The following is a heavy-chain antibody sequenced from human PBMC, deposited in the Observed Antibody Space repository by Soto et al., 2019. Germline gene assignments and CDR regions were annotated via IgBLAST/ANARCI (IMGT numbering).Heavy chain of an antibody. V-gene: IGHV1-2*02. CDR3: ARLIVVPTPDAFDI. D-gene: IGHD2-21*01. CDR2: ISPYIGGT. CDR1: GYTFTGYY. J-gene: IGHJ3*02. Sequence: GASVKVSCKASGYTFTGYYMHWVRQAPGQGLEWMGWISPYIGGTNYAQKFQGRVTMTTDPSTSTASMELRSLRSDDTAVYYCARLIVVPTPDAFDIWGQGTTVTVS.